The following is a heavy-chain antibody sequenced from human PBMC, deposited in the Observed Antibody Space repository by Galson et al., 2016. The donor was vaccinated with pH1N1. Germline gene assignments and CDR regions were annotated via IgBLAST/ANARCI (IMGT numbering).Heavy chain of an antibody. CDR2: IKEDGSET. V-gene: IGHV3-7*01. D-gene: IGHD3-16*02. CDR1: GFTFSNYW. Sequence: SLRISCAASGFTFSNYWMHWVRQVPGKGLEWVANIKEDGSETYYVDSVRGRFTISRDNAKNSLYLQMNSLRDEDTSLYYCARAIGGRSAYWGQGTLVTVSS. CDR3: ARAIGGRSAY. J-gene: IGHJ4*02.